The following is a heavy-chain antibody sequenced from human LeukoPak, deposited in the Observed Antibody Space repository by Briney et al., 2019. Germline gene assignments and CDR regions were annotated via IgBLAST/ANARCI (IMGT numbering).Heavy chain of an antibody. D-gene: IGHD6-25*01. CDR2: IYYSGST. Sequence: SETLSLTCTVSGGSISSYYWSWIRQPPGKGLEWIGYIYYSGSTNYNPSLKSRVTISVDTSKNQFSLKLSSVTAADTAVYYCARAQGQRQLGTEYYFDYWGQGTLVTVSS. CDR1: GGSISSYY. V-gene: IGHV4-59*01. J-gene: IGHJ4*02. CDR3: ARAQGQRQLGTEYYFDY.